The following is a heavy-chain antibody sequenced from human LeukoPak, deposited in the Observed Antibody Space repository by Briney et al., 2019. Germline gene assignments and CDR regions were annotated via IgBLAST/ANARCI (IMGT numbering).Heavy chain of an antibody. V-gene: IGHV3-21*01. Sequence: PGGSLRLSCAASGFTFSSYSMNWVRQAPGKGLEWVSSISSSSSYIYYADSVKGRFTISRDNAKNSQYLQMNSLRAEDTAVYYCAREVEVPAAARHYYYYYDMDVWGKGTTVTVSS. CDR3: AREVEVPAAARHYYYYYDMDV. J-gene: IGHJ6*03. CDR1: GFTFSSYS. CDR2: ISSSSSYI. D-gene: IGHD2-2*01.